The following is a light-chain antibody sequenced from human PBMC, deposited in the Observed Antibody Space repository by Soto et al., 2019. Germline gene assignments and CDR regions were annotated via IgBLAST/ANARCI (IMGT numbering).Light chain of an antibody. CDR1: QGISSY. J-gene: IGKJ2*01. CDR3: QQVNSYPYT. V-gene: IGKV1-9*01. Sequence: IQLTQSPSSLSASVGDRVTITCRASQGISSYLAWYQQKPGQAPKLLIYAASTLQGGVPSRFSGSGSGTDFTLAISILQPEDFATYYCQQVNSYPYTFGQGTNLEIK. CDR2: AAS.